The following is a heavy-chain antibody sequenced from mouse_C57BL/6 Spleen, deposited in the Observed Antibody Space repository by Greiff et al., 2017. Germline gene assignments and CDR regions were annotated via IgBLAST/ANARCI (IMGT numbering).Heavy chain of an antibody. V-gene: IGHV1-82*01. CDR2: IYPGDGDT. CDR3: ARSWELGFAY. J-gene: IGHJ3*01. CDR1: GYAFSSSW. Sequence: VQLQQSGPELVKPGASVKISCKASGYAFSSSWMNWVKQRPGKGLEWIGRIYPGDGDTNYNGKFKGKATLTADKSSSTAYMQLSSLTSEDSAVYFCARSWELGFAYWGQGTLVTVSA. D-gene: IGHD4-1*01.